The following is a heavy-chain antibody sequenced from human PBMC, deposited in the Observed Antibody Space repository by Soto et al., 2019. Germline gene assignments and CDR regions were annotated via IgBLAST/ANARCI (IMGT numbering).Heavy chain of an antibody. CDR1: GASISYGGFS. D-gene: IGHD5-12*01. CDR3: ARGRGYDSFDY. V-gene: IGHV4-30-2*06. J-gene: IGHJ4*02. Sequence: PSEALSLTCTVSGASISYGGFSWSWIRQSPGKGLEWIGYISHLENTYFHPSFKSRLTMSIDRRRNQFSLNLSSVTAADMAVYYCARGRGYDSFDYWGQGVLVTVSS. CDR2: ISHLENT.